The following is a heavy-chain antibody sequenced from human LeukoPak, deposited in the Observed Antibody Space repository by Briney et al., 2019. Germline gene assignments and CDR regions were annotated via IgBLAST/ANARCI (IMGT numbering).Heavy chain of an antibody. D-gene: IGHD2/OR15-2a*01. CDR3: ARDVRWFDP. CDR1: GGSVSSGSYY. CDR2: IYYSGIT. Sequence: SETLSLTCTVSGGSVSSGSYYWRWIRQPPGKGLEWIGYIYYSGITNYNPSLKSRVTISVDTSKNQFSLKLSSVTAADTAVYYCARDVRWFDPWGQGTLVTVSS. J-gene: IGHJ5*02. V-gene: IGHV4-61*01.